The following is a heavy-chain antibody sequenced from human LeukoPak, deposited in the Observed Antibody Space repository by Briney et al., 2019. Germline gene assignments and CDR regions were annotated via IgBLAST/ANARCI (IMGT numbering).Heavy chain of an antibody. CDR3: ARGRTAYFDY. CDR2: IYHSGST. D-gene: IGHD5-18*01. V-gene: IGHV4-38-2*02. Sequence: SETLSLTCTVSGYSISSGYYWGWIRQPPGKGLEWIGSIYHSGSTYYNPSLKSRVTVSVDTSKNQFSLKLSSVTAADTAVYYCARGRTAYFDYWGQGTLVTVSS. J-gene: IGHJ4*02. CDR1: GYSISSGYY.